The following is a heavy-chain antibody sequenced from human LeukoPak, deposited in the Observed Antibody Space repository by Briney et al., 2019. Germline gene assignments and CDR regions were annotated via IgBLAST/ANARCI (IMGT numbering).Heavy chain of an antibody. V-gene: IGHV4-61*02. J-gene: IGHJ4*02. CDR1: GNSISSGDNY. CDR2: IYTSGST. CDR3: ARASHSYDINGWVPFDY. Sequence: SQTLSLTCTVSGNSISSGDNYWSWIRQPAGKGLEWIGRIYTSGSTNYNPSLKSRVTISGDTSKNQFSLRLSSVTAADTAVYYCARASHSYDINGWVPFDYWGQGTLVTVSS. D-gene: IGHD3-22*01.